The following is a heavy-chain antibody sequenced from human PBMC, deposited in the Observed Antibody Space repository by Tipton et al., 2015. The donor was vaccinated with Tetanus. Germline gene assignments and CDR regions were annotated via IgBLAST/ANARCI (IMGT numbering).Heavy chain of an antibody. J-gene: IGHJ6*02. CDR3: AKDRELPYFYYGMDV. Sequence: SLRLSCAASGFTFSSYSMNWVRQAPGKGLEWVSYISSSSSTIYYADSVKGRFTISRDNSKNTLYLQMNSLRAEDTAVYYCAKDRELPYFYYGMDVWGQGTTVTVSS. CDR2: ISSSSSTI. CDR1: GFTFSSYS. D-gene: IGHD1-26*01. V-gene: IGHV3-48*01.